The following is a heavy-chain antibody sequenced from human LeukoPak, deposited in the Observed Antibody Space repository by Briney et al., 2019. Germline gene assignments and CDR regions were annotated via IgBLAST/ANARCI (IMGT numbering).Heavy chain of an antibody. Sequence: SETLSLTCTVSGASISGSGYYWGWIREPPGKGLEWFGSIDSSGSTYYNASLQSRVTISIETSKNHISLRLNSVTAADTAMYYCAKSGGYGLIDYWGQGTLVTVSS. CDR3: AKSGGYGLIDY. CDR2: IDSSGST. D-gene: IGHD1-26*01. CDR1: GASISGSGYY. J-gene: IGHJ4*02. V-gene: IGHV4-39*02.